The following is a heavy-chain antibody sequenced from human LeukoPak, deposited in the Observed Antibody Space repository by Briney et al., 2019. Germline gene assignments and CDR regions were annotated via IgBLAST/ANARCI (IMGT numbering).Heavy chain of an antibody. CDR1: GDSISSYY. CDR2: VYNIGRT. J-gene: IGHJ3*02. V-gene: IGHV4-59*01. D-gene: IGHD3-3*01. Sequence: SETLSLACTVSGDSISSYYWTCIRQPPGEGLEWIGYVYNIGRTDYNPSLKSRVTISVNTSKNQFSLRLNSVTAADTAVYYCARSGAAWGGYPPHASDIWGQGTMVTVSS. CDR3: ARSGAAWGGYPPHASDI.